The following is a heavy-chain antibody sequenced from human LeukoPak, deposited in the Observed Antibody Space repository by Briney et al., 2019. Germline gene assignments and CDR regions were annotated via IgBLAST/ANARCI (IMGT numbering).Heavy chain of an antibody. J-gene: IGHJ4*02. CDR3: ATVGYSSGWATTYFDY. V-gene: IGHV1-24*01. Sequence: ASVKVSCKVSGYTLTELSMHWVRQPPGKGLEWMGGFDPEDGETIYAQKFQGRVTMTEDTSTDTAYMELSSLRSEDTAVYYCATVGYSSGWATTYFDYWGQGTLVTVS. CDR2: FDPEDGET. CDR1: GYTLTELS. D-gene: IGHD6-19*01.